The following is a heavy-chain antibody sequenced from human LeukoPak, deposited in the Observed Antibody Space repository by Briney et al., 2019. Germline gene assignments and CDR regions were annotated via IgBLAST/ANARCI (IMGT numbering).Heavy chain of an antibody. CDR3: ARIVDTSGYSDFDY. V-gene: IGHV5-51*01. CDR1: GYSFTSHW. J-gene: IGHJ4*02. D-gene: IGHD3-22*01. CDR2: IYPGDSDT. Sequence: GESLKISCQGSGYSFTSHWINWVRQMHGKGLKWMGIIYPGDSDTIYSPSFQGQVTISADKSISTAYLQWSSLKASDTAMYYCARIVDTSGYSDFDYWGQGTLVTVSS.